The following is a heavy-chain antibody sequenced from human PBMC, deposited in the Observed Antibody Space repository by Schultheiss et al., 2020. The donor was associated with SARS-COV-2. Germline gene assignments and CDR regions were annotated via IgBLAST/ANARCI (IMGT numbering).Heavy chain of an antibody. D-gene: IGHD1-26*01. Sequence: SETLSLTCAVYGGSFSGYYWSWIRQPAGKGLEWIGRIYTSGSTNYNPSLKSRVTMSVDTSKNQFSLKLSSVTAADTAVYYCCRVVPVGGNDYWGQGTLVTVSS. CDR2: IYTSGST. CDR3: CRVVPVGGNDY. J-gene: IGHJ4*02. CDR1: GGSFSGYY. V-gene: IGHV4-59*10.